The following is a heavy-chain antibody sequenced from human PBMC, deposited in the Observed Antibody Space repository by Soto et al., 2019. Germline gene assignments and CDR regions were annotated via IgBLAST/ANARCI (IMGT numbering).Heavy chain of an antibody. J-gene: IGHJ6*02. CDR1: GGSISSYY. CDR2: IYYSGST. D-gene: IGHD3-3*01. Sequence: SETLSLTCTVSGGSISSYYWTWIRQPPGKGLEWIGYIYYSGSTYYNPSLKSRVTISVDTSKNQFSLRLNSVTAADTAVYYCARSKLNTIYYYGMDVWGQGTTVTVSS. V-gene: IGHV4-59*01. CDR3: ARSKLNTIYYYGMDV.